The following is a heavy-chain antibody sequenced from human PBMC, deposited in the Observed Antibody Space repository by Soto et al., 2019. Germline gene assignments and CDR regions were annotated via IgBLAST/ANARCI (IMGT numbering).Heavy chain of an antibody. J-gene: IGHJ6*02. CDR3: ASSYGNYGGPGDYYGMDV. V-gene: IGHV1-46*01. D-gene: IGHD4-17*01. CDR1: GYTVTSYY. Sequence: ASVKVSCKASGYTVTSYYMHWVRQAPGQGLEWMGIINPSGGSTSYAQKFQGRVTMTRDTSTSTVYMELSSLRSEDTAVYYCASSYGNYGGPGDYYGMDVWGQGTTVTVSS. CDR2: INPSGGST.